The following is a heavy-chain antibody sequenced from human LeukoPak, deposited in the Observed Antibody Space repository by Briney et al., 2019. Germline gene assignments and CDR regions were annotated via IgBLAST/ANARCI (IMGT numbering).Heavy chain of an antibody. V-gene: IGHV4-34*01. J-gene: IGHJ6*02. Sequence: SETLSLTCAVYGGSFSGYYWSWIRQPPGKGLEWIGEINHSGSTNYNPSLKNRVTISVDTSKNQFSLKLSSVTAADTAVYYCATNGDYSPSAYYYYYYGMDVWGQGTTVTVSS. CDR3: ATNGDYSPSAYYYYYYGMDV. D-gene: IGHD4-17*01. CDR1: GGSFSGYY. CDR2: INHSGST.